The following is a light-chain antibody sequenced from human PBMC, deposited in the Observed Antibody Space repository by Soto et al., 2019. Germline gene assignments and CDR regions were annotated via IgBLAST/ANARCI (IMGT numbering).Light chain of an antibody. CDR2: LGS. CDR3: MQARQTPVT. CDR1: QGLLQSNGYNY. J-gene: IGKJ3*01. V-gene: IGKV2-28*01. Sequence: DIVMTQSPLSLPVTPGEPASISCRSSQGLLQSNGYNYLEWYVQKPGQSPQLLITLGSNRASGVPDRFSGSGSGTDFKLKISRVEAEDVGVYYCMQARQTPVTFGPGTRVDIK.